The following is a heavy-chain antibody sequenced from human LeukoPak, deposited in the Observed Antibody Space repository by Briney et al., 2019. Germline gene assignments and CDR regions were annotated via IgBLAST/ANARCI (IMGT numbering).Heavy chain of an antibody. CDR2: MNPNSGNT. Sequence: ASVTVSCKASGYTFTSYDINWVRQATGQGLEWMGWMNPNSGNTGYAQKFQGRVTMTRNTSISTAYMELSSLRAEDTAVYYCARAKKQILACGMDVWGQGTTVTVSS. CDR1: GYTFTSYD. CDR3: ARAKKQILACGMDV. D-gene: IGHD3-3*01. J-gene: IGHJ6*02. V-gene: IGHV1-8*01.